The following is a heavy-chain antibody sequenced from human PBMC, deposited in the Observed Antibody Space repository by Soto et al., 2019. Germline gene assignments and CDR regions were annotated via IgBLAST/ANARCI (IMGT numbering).Heavy chain of an antibody. CDR1: GFTFSSYA. CDR3: AKGGGLIPAAIDY. Sequence: GGSLRLSCAASGFTFSSYAMSWVRQAPGKGLEWVSAISGSGGSTYYADSVKGRFTISRDNSKNTLYLQMNSLRAEDTAIYDCAKGGGLIPAAIDYWGQGTLVTVSS. CDR2: ISGSGGST. V-gene: IGHV3-23*01. D-gene: IGHD2-2*01. J-gene: IGHJ4*02.